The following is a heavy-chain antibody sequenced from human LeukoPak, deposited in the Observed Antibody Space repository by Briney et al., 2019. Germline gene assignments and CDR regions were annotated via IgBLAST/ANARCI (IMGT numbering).Heavy chain of an antibody. CDR2: IYYSGST. D-gene: IGHD6-13*01. CDR3: ARGGRSSSWSEGLFDY. Sequence: PSETLSLTCTVSGGSLSSYYWSWIRQPPGKGLEWIGYIYYSGSTNYNPSLKSRVTISVDTSKNQFSLKLSSVTAADTAVYYCARGGRSSSWSEGLFDYWGQGTLVTVSS. CDR1: GGSLSSYY. J-gene: IGHJ4*02. V-gene: IGHV4-59*01.